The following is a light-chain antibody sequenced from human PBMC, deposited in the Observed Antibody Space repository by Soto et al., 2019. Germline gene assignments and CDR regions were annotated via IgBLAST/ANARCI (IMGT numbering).Light chain of an antibody. V-gene: IGKV3-15*01. CDR1: QSVSSN. CDR3: QQYNNWPPGT. CDR2: GAS. Sequence: EVVMTQSPATLSVSPGERATLSCRASQSVSSNLAWYQQKPAQAPRLLIYGASTRATGIPARFSGSGSGTEFTLTISSLQSEDFAVYYCQQYNNWPPGTFGQGTRWIS. J-gene: IGKJ1*01.